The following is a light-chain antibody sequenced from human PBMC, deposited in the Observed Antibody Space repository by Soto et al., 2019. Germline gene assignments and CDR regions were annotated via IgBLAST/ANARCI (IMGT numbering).Light chain of an antibody. CDR3: QQYGSSPLYT. J-gene: IGKJ2*01. V-gene: IGKV3-20*01. CDR2: GAS. Sequence: EIVLTQSPGTLSLSPGERATLSCRASQSVSSSYLAWYQQKPGQAPRLLIYGASSSATGIPDRFSGSGSGTDFTLTLRRLEPEAVAVYYCQQYGSSPLYTFGQGTKLEIK. CDR1: QSVSSSY.